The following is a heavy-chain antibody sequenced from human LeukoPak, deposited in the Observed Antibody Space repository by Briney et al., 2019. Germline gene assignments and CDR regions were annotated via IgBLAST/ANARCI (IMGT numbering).Heavy chain of an antibody. J-gene: IGHJ4*02. V-gene: IGHV3-21*01. CDR1: GFTSSSYS. Sequence: GGSLRLSCAASGFTSSSYSMNWVRQAPGKGLEWVSSISGSSSYIYYADSVKGRFTISRDNAKNSLYLQMNSLRAEDTAVYYCARYIAAAGLDYWGQGTLSPSPQ. CDR3: ARYIAAAGLDY. D-gene: IGHD6-13*01. CDR2: ISGSSSYI.